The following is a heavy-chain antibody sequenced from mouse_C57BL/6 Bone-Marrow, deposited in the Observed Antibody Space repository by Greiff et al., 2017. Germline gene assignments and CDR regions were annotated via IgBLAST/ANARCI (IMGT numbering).Heavy chain of an antibody. CDR3: ARAASIYYGYGFAY. CDR1: GFTFSDYY. V-gene: IGHV5-16*01. CDR2: INYDGSST. J-gene: IGHJ3*01. D-gene: IGHD2-2*01. Sequence: EVQVVESEGGLVQPGSSMKLSCTASGFTFSDYYMAWVRQVPETGLEWVANINYDGSSTYYLDSLKSRFIISRDNAKNILYLQMSSLKSEDTATYYCARAASIYYGYGFAYWGQGTLVTVSA.